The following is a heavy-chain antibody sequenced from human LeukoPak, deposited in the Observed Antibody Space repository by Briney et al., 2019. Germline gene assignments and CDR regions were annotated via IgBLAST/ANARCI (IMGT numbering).Heavy chain of an antibody. V-gene: IGHV3-21*01. CDR2: ISSSSNYI. J-gene: IGHJ4*02. CDR3: VRERYSGSQYGVDY. D-gene: IGHD1-26*01. Sequence: PGGSLRLSCAASGFTFSSYTMTWVRQAPGKGLQWVSSISSSSNYIYYANSVKGRFTISRDNVKNSLYLQMDSLTAEDTAVYYCVRERYSGSQYGVDYWGQGTLVTVSS. CDR1: GFTFSSYT.